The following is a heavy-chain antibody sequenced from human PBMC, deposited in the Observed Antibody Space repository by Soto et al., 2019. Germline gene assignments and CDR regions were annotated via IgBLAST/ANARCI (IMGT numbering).Heavy chain of an antibody. CDR2: VFGNGAGTP. CDR1: GGSFAGDY. CDR3: ARDLPPYGDRRSPPTGAFED. V-gene: IGHV4-4*07. J-gene: IGHJ4*02. Sequence: SETLSLTCSVSGGSFAGDYWSWIRQPAGKGLQWIGRVFGNGAGTPIYNSLLKSRARMSADPSKRQFSLTLTSVTAADTAVYYCARDLPPYGDRRSPPTGAFEDWGQGIMVTVSS. D-gene: IGHD2-21*01.